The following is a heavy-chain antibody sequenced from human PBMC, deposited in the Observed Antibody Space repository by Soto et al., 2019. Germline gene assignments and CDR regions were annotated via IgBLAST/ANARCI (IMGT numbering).Heavy chain of an antibody. CDR2: IYHSGST. CDR3: ARLYSTRYNSDGLDV. D-gene: IGHD6-13*01. J-gene: IGHJ6*02. CDR1: GGSVLSTNW. Sequence: QVQLQESGPGVVKPSGTLSLSCAVSGGSVLSTNWRTWVRQPPGKGLEWIGEIYHSGSTNYNPSLKGRVTISLDKSKNQFSLHLSPMTAADTAVYYCARLYSTRYNSDGLDVWGQGTPVTV. V-gene: IGHV4-4*02.